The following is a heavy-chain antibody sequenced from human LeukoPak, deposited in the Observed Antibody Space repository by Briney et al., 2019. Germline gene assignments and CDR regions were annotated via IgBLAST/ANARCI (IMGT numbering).Heavy chain of an antibody. V-gene: IGHV3-48*03. Sequence: AGGSLRLSCAASGFTFSSYEMNWVRQAPGKGLEWVSYISSTDSTIYYADSVKGRFTISRDNAKNSLYLQMNSLRAEDTAIYYCARYGSSYGYYYFDYWGQGTLVTVSS. J-gene: IGHJ4*02. CDR3: ARYGSSYGYYYFDY. CDR1: GFTFSSYE. CDR2: ISSTDSTI. D-gene: IGHD5-18*01.